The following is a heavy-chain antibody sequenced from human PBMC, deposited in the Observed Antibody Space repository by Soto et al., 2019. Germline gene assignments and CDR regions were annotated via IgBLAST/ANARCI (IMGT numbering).Heavy chain of an antibody. Sequence: QVQLVQSGAEVKKPGASVKVSCKASGYTFTSYYMHWVRQAPGQGLEWMGIINPSGGSTSYAQKFQGRVTMTRDTSTSTVYMELSSLRSEDTAVYYCARALVGRVYGMDVWGQGTTVTVS. CDR3: ARALVGRVYGMDV. CDR1: GYTFTSYY. CDR2: INPSGGST. V-gene: IGHV1-46*03. D-gene: IGHD2-21*01. J-gene: IGHJ6*02.